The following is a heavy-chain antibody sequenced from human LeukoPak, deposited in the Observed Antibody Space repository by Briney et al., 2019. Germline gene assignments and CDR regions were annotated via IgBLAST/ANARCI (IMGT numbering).Heavy chain of an antibody. J-gene: IGHJ5*02. CDR1: GFTFSDYW. D-gene: IGHD3-3*01. CDR3: ARGATRGGRFSS. Sequence: GGSLGLSRTVSGFTFSDYWMTWVRQAPGKGLEWVASIKHDESVKYFVDSVRGRFIISRDNAKRSLYLQMNSLSAEDTAIYYCARGATRGGRFSSWGQGTLVSVSS. V-gene: IGHV3-7*01. CDR2: IKHDESVK.